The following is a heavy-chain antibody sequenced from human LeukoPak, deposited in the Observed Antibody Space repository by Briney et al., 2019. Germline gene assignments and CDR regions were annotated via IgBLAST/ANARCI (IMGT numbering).Heavy chain of an antibody. J-gene: IGHJ4*02. CDR1: GGSISSGSYY. Sequence: SQTLSLTCTVSGGSISSGSYYWSWIRQPAGKGLEWIGRIYTSGSTNYNPSLKSRVTISVDTSKNQFSLKLSSVTAADTAVYYCARVPGYQLPVDYWGQGTLVTVSS. V-gene: IGHV4-61*02. D-gene: IGHD2-2*01. CDR2: IYTSGST. CDR3: ARVPGYQLPVDY.